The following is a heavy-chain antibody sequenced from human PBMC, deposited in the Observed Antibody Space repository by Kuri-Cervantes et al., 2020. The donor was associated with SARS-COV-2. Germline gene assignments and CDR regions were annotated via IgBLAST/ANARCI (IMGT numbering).Heavy chain of an antibody. V-gene: IGHV3-21*01. Sequence: GESLKISCTASGFTFGDYAMSWVRQAPGKGLERVSSISSSSSYIYYADSVKGRFTISRDNAKNSLYLQMNSLRAEDTAVYYCARDFDRGWHLDYWGQGTLVTVSS. CDR2: ISSSSSYI. CDR3: ARDFDRGWHLDY. CDR1: GFTFGDYA. J-gene: IGHJ4*02. D-gene: IGHD3-9*01.